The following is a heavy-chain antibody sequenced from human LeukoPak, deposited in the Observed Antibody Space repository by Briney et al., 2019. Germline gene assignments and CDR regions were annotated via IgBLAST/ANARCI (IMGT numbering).Heavy chain of an antibody. CDR2: IKQDGSEK. CDR3: ARNTGGDYDILTGYETPSGMDV. CDR1: GFTFSSYW. J-gene: IGHJ6*02. D-gene: IGHD3-9*01. Sequence: GGSLRLSCAASGFTFSSYWMSWVRQAPGKGLEWVANIKQDGSEKYYVDSVTGRFTISRYNAKNSLDLQMNILIAEDTAVYYCARNTGGDYDILTGYETPSGMDVWGQGTTVTVSS. V-gene: IGHV3-7*01.